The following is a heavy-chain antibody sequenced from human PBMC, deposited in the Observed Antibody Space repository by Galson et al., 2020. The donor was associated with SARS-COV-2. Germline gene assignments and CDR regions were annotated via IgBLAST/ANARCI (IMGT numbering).Heavy chain of an antibody. CDR1: GSTFSSYG. CDR3: AACIVGATKREYYYYYGMDV. J-gene: IGHJ6*02. CDR2: ISYDGSNK. Sequence: TGGSMRLSCAASGSTFSSYGMHWVSQAPGKGLEWVAVISYDGSNKYYADSVKGRFTISRDNSKNTLYLQMNSLRAEDTAVYYCAACIVGATKREYYYYYGMDVWCQGTTVTVSS. D-gene: IGHD1-26*01. V-gene: IGHV3-30*03.